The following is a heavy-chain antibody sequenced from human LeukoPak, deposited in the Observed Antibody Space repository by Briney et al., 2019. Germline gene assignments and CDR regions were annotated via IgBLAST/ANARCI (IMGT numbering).Heavy chain of an antibody. CDR2: ISAYNSNT. J-gene: IGHJ4*02. CDR1: GYTFTSYG. Sequence: ASVKVSCKASGYTFTSYGISWVRQAPRQGLEWMGWISAYNSNTNYAQKLQGRVTMTTDTSTSTAYMELRSLRSDDTAVYYCARQVDIVVVPAFDYWGQGTLVTVSS. V-gene: IGHV1-18*01. CDR3: ARQVDIVVVPAFDY. D-gene: IGHD2-2*03.